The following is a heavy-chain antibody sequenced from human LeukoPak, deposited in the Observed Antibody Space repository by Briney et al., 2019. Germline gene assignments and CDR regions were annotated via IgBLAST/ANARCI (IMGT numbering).Heavy chain of an antibody. D-gene: IGHD4-17*01. V-gene: IGHV4-4*07. CDR1: GGSISSYY. J-gene: IGHJ4*02. CDR2: IYASGST. CDR3: ARGNGDSYFDY. Sequence: SETLSLTCTVSGGSISSYYWSWIRQPAGKGLEWIGRIYASGSTNYNPSLKGRATMSVDTSKNQFSLKLSSVTAPDTAVYYCARGNGDSYFDYWGRGTLVTVSS.